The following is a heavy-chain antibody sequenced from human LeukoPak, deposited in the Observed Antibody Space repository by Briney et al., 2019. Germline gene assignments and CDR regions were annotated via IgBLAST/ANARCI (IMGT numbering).Heavy chain of an antibody. CDR3: AKDKATAHYYYMDV. CDR2: ISWNSGSI. V-gene: IGHV3-9*01. D-gene: IGHD5-24*01. CDR1: GFTLDDYA. J-gene: IGHJ6*03. Sequence: PGRSLRLSCAASGFTLDDYAMHWVRQAPGKGLEWVSGISWNSGSIGYADSVKGRFTISRDNAKNSLYLQMNSLRAEDTALYYCAKDKATAHYYYMDVWGKGTTVTVSS.